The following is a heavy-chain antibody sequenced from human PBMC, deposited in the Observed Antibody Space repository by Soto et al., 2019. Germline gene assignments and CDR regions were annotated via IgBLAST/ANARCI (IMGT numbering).Heavy chain of an antibody. J-gene: IGHJ4*02. CDR1: GYTFTSYG. CDR3: AIYCSSASCFSRFDY. CDR2: ISAYNGNT. V-gene: IGHV1-18*01. Sequence: GASVKVSCKASGYTFTSYGIIWVRQAPGQGLEWMGWISAYNGNTNYAQKLQGRVTMTTDTSTSTAYMELRSLRSDDTAVYYCAIYCSSASCFSRFDYWGKGTLVTVSS. D-gene: IGHD2-2*01.